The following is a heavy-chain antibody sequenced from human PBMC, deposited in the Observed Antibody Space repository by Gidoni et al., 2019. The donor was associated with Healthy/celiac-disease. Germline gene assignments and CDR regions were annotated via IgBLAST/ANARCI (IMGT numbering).Heavy chain of an antibody. CDR2: IWYDGRNK. J-gene: IGHJ4*02. V-gene: IGHV3-33*01. CDR3: ARAGSSSWEPFDY. CDR1: GFTFSSYG. D-gene: IGHD6-13*01. Sequence: QVQLVESGGGVVQPGRSLRLSCAASGFTFSSYGMHWVRQAPGKGLEWVAVIWYDGRNKYYADSVKGRFTISRDNSKNTLYLQMNSLRAEDTAVYYCARAGSSSWEPFDYWGQGTLVTVSS.